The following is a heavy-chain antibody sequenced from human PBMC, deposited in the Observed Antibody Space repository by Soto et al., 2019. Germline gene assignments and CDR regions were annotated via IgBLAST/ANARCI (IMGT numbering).Heavy chain of an antibody. Sequence: QVQLQQWGAGLLKPSETLSLTCAVYGGSFSGYYWSWIRQPPGKGLEWIGEINHSGSTNYNPSLKRRVTISVDTSKNQFSLKLSSVTAADTAVYYCARVEYSYVVRIRVDPWGQGTLVTVSS. D-gene: IGHD5-18*01. J-gene: IGHJ5*02. V-gene: IGHV4-34*01. CDR2: INHSGST. CDR3: ARVEYSYVVRIRVDP. CDR1: GGSFSGYY.